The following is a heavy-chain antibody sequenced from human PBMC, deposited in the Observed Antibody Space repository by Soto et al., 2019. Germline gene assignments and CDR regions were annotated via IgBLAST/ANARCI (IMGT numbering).Heavy chain of an antibody. D-gene: IGHD4-17*01. CDR1: GFTFSSYG. CDR2: ISYDGSNK. V-gene: IGHV3-30*18. Sequence: QVKLVESGGGVVQPGRSLRLSCADSGFTFSSYGMPWVRQAPGKGLEWVAVISYDGSNKYYADSMKGRFTISRDNSKNTLYLQMNSLRAEETTVYYCAKDLDDYGCIHDSFDIWGQGTMVTVSS. CDR3: AKDLDDYGCIHDSFDI. J-gene: IGHJ3*02.